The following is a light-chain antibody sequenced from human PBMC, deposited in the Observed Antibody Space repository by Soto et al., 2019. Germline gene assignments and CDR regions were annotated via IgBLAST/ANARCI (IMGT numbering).Light chain of an antibody. J-gene: IGLJ2*01. V-gene: IGLV1-44*01. CDR1: SSNIGRNS. CDR3: ASWDDNLNGPLL. Sequence: QSALTQPASASGTPGQRVTISCSGGSSNIGRNSVSWYQQVPGTAPKLIIFNNNERPSGIPGRFSGSKSGASASLAIVGLQSEDEADYFCASWDDNLNGPLLFGGGTKVTVL. CDR2: NNN.